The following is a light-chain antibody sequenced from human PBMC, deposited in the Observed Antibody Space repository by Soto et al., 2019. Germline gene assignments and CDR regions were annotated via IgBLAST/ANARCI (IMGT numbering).Light chain of an antibody. Sequence: DFVVTQSPLSLPVTLGQPASISCRSNQSLVHSDGIAYFSWFQQRPGRSPRRLIYKVSNRDSGVPARFSGSGSGTDFAPKISRVEAEDVGVYYCMQGTHWPITFGQGTRLEN. CDR2: KVS. CDR1: QSLVHSDGIAY. CDR3: MQGTHWPIT. V-gene: IGKV2-30*02. J-gene: IGKJ5*01.